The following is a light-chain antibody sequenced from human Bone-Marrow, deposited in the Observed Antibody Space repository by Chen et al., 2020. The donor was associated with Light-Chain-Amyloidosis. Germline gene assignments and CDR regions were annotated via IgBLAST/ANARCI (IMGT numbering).Light chain of an antibody. CDR2: EVT. CDR3: SSYTITNTLV. J-gene: IGLJ1*01. Sequence: QSALTQPASVSGSPGQSITISCTGTSIDVGGDNHVSWYQQHQDKPPKLMIYEVTTRPSWVPDRFSGSKSDNTASLTISGLQTEDEADYFCSSYTITNTLVFGSGTRVTVL. CDR1: SIDVGGDNH. V-gene: IGLV2-14*01.